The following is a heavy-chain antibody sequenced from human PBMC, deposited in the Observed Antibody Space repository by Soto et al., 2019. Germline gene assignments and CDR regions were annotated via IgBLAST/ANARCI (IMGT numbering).Heavy chain of an antibody. J-gene: IGHJ4*02. CDR1: GFTFSSYE. CDR2: ISSSGSTI. CDR3: ARGIAVAGNSRRAFQY. D-gene: IGHD6-19*01. V-gene: IGHV3-48*03. Sequence: VGSLRLSCAASGFTFSSYEMNWVRQAPGKGLEWVSYISSSGSTIYYADSVKGRFTISRDNAKNSLYLQMNSLRAEDTAVYYCARGIAVAGNSRRAFQYWGQGTLVTVSS.